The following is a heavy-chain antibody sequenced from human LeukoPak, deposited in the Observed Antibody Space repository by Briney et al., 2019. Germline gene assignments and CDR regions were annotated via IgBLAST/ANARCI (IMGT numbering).Heavy chain of an antibody. D-gene: IGHD6-19*01. CDR3: ASIAVAGIPPTSDAFDI. J-gene: IGHJ3*02. CDR2: IYPGDSDT. V-gene: IGHV5-51*01. CDR1: GYSFTSYW. Sequence: GESLKISCKGSGYSFTSYWIGWVRQMPGKGLEWMGIIYPGDSDTRYSPSFQGQVTISADKSISTAYLQWSSLKASDTAMYYCASIAVAGIPPTSDAFDIWGQGTMVTVSS.